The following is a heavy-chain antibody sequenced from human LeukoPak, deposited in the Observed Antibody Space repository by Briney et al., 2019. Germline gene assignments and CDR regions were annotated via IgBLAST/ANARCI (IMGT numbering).Heavy chain of an antibody. CDR1: GFTFSSYA. J-gene: IGHJ6*03. V-gene: IGHV3-30*04. CDR3: AGGGYYGSGSYGTLYYYYYMDV. CDR2: ISYDGSNK. D-gene: IGHD3-10*01. Sequence: GGSLRLSCAASGFTFSSYAMHWVRQAPGKGLEWVAVISYDGSNKYYADSVKGRFTISRDNSKNTLYLQMNSLRAEDTAVYYCAGGGYYGSGSYGTLYYYYYMDVWGKGTTVTVSS.